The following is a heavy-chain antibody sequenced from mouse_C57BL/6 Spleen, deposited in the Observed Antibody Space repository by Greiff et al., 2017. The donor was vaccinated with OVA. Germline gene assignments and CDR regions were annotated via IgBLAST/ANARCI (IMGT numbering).Heavy chain of an antibody. CDR1: GFSLTSYG. J-gene: IGHJ4*01. Sequence: QVQLQQSGPGLVQPSQSLSITCTVSGFSLTSYGVHWVRQSPGKGLEWLGVIWRGGSTDHNAAFMSRLSITKDNSKSQVFFKMNSLQADDTAIYYCAKETAQATNYYAMDYWGQGTSVTVSS. V-gene: IGHV2-5*01. D-gene: IGHD3-2*02. CDR3: AKETAQATNYYAMDY. CDR2: IWRGGST.